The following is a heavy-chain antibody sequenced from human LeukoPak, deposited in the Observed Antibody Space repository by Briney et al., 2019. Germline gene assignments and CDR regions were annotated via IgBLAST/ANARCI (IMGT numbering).Heavy chain of an antibody. CDR1: GGSISSGDYY. CDR3: ASSITIFGVVYPPHYYGMDV. Sequence: SETLSLTCTVSGGSISSGDYYWSWIRQPPGKGLEWIGYIYYSGSTNYNPSLKSRVTISVDTSKNQFSLKLSSVTAADTAVYYCASSITIFGVVYPPHYYGMDVWGQGTTVTVSS. CDR2: IYYSGST. D-gene: IGHD3-3*01. V-gene: IGHV4-61*08. J-gene: IGHJ6*02.